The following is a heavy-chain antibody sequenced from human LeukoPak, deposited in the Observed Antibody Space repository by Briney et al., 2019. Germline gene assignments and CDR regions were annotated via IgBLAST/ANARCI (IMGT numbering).Heavy chain of an antibody. V-gene: IGHV3-49*03. CDR3: TRVALIVVVTAPDY. Sequence: GGSLRLSCTASGFTFGDYAMSWFRQAPGKGLEWVGFIRSKAYGGTTEYAASVKGRFTISRDDSKSIVYLQMNSLKTEDTAVYYCTRVALIVVVTAPDYWGQGTLVTVSS. CDR2: IRSKAYGGTT. CDR1: GFTFGDYA. D-gene: IGHD2-21*02. J-gene: IGHJ4*02.